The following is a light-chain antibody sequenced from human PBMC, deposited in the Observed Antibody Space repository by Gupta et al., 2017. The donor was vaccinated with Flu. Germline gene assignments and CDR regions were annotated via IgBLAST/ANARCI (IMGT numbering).Light chain of an antibody. CDR1: QSISNW. J-gene: IGKJ1*01. Sequence: SPSTLSASVGDRVTITCRASQSISNWLSWYQQQPGKAPKLLITKASSLESGVPSSFSGSGSKTLFTLTISSLQPDYFATYYCQQYDQGWTFGQGTKVEVK. CDR2: KAS. V-gene: IGKV1-5*03. CDR3: QQYDQGWT.